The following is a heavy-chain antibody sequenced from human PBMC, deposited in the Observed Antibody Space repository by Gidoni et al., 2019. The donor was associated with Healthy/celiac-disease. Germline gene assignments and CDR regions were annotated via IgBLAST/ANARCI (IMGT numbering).Heavy chain of an antibody. CDR1: GFTFSSYA. CDR3: ARESKVVVMNAFDI. D-gene: IGHD3-22*01. Sequence: EVQLVESGGGLVQPGGSLRLSCAASGFTFSSYAMHWVRQAPGKGLEYVSAISSNGGSTYYANSVKGRFTISRDNSKNTLYLQMGSLRAEDMAVYYCARESKVVVMNAFDIWGQGTMVTVSS. V-gene: IGHV3-64*01. CDR2: ISSNGGST. J-gene: IGHJ3*02.